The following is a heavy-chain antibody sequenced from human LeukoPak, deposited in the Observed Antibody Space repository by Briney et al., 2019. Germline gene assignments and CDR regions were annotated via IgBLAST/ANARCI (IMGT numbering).Heavy chain of an antibody. J-gene: IGHJ4*02. CDR1: GFTFSSYA. V-gene: IGHV3-30*04. CDR2: ISYDGSNK. Sequence: PGGSLRLSCAASGFTFSSYAMHWVRQAPGKGLEWVAVISYDGSNKYYADSVKGRFTISRDNSKNTLHLQMNSLRAEDTAVYYCARDPYWGQGTLVTVSS. CDR3: ARDPY.